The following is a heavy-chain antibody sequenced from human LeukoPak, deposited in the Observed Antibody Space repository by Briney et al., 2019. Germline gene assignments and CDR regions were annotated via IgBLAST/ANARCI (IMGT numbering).Heavy chain of an antibody. CDR1: GFTFSNYG. CDR3: AKDGPYRDGHNNDYFDY. J-gene: IGHJ4*02. D-gene: IGHD5-24*01. Sequence: GRSLRLSCVASGFTFSNYGMHWVRQAPGKGLEWVAVISHDGGLKYYADSVQGRFTVSRDNSQNTLYLQMNSLRTEDTAVYYCAKDGPYRDGHNNDYFDYWGQGSLVTVSS. CDR2: ISHDGGLK. V-gene: IGHV3-30*18.